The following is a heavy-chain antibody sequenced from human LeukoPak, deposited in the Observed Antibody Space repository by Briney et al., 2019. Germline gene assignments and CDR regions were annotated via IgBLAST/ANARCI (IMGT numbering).Heavy chain of an antibody. D-gene: IGHD3-10*01. V-gene: IGHV4-34*01. Sequence: PSETLSPTCAVYGGSFSGYYWSWIRQPPGKGLEWIGEINHSGSTNYNPSLKSRVTISVDTSKNQFSLKLSSVTAADTAVYYCARRGLYYYYYYMDVWGKGTTVTISS. CDR2: INHSGST. J-gene: IGHJ6*03. CDR3: ARRGLYYYYYYMDV. CDR1: GGSFSGYY.